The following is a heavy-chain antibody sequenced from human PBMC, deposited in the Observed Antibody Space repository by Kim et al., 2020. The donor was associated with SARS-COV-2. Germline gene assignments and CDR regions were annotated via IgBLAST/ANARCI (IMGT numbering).Heavy chain of an antibody. D-gene: IGHD2-2*01. V-gene: IGHV1-2*02. Sequence: ASVKVSCKAAGYTFTGYYIHWVRQAPGQGLEWMGWINPNSGDTHYAQKFQDRVTMTRDTSISTAYMELSGLRSDDTAVYYCARDWVYQLLVGALWFDGWG. J-gene: IGHJ5*01. CDR1: GYTFTGYY. CDR2: INPNSGDT. CDR3: ARDWVYQLLVGALWFDG.